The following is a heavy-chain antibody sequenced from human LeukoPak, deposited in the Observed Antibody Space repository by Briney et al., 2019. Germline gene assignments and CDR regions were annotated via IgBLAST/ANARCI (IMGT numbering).Heavy chain of an antibody. CDR2: ISAYNGNT. D-gene: IGHD3-10*01. CDR3: AREYTVDGDLDY. J-gene: IGHJ4*02. CDR1: GYTFTSYG. V-gene: IGHV1-18*01. Sequence: ASVKVSCKASGYTFTSYGISWVRQAPGQGLEWMGWISAYNGNTNYTQKLQGRVTMTTDTSTSTAYMELRSLRSDDTAVYYCAREYTVDGDLDYWGQGTLVTVSS.